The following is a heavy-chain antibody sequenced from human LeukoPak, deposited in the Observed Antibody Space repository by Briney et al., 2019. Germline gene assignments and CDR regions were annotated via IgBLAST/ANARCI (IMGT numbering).Heavy chain of an antibody. CDR1: GYTFTSYY. V-gene: IGHV1-46*01. D-gene: IGHD3-10*01. CDR3: ATGDPITMVRGVIGRYAFDI. J-gene: IGHJ3*02. Sequence: ASVKVSCKASGYTFTSYYMHWVRQAPGQGLEWMGIINPSGGSTSYAQKFQGRVTMTEDTSTDTAYMELSSLRSEDTAVYYCATGDPITMVRGVIGRYAFDIWGQGTMVTVSS. CDR2: INPSGGST.